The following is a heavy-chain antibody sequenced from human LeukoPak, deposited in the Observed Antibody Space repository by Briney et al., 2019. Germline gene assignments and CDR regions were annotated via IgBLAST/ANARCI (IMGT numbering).Heavy chain of an antibody. Sequence: GGSLRLSCAAYGFTFRSYSMNWVRQAPGKGLEWVSYISSSSSSYIYYADSVKGRFTISRDNAKNSLYLQINSLRAEDTAVYYCAREVVGTMVRGATLGNYWGQGTLVTVSS. V-gene: IGHV3-21*01. D-gene: IGHD3-10*01. J-gene: IGHJ4*02. CDR1: GFTFRSYS. CDR2: ISSSSSSYI. CDR3: AREVVGTMVRGATLGNY.